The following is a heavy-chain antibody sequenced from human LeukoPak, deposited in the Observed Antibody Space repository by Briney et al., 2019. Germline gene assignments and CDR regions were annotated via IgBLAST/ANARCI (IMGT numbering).Heavy chain of an antibody. J-gene: IGHJ5*02. D-gene: IGHD2-8*01. V-gene: IGHV4-34*01. Sequence: SETLSLTCAVYGGSFTGYYWSWIRQPPGKGLEWIGEGDHTGGTKYHPSLKSRVTISADSSKNQFSLKWYSVTAADTGLYYCAKNGQRGFSFDPWGQGTLVIVAS. CDR2: GDHTGGT. CDR3: AKNGQRGFSFDP. CDR1: GGSFTGYY.